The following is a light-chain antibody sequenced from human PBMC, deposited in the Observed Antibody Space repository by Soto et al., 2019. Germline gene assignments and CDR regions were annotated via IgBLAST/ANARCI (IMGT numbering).Light chain of an antibody. V-gene: IGLV2-8*01. CDR2: EVT. Sequence: QSALTQPPSASGSPGQSVTISCTQTSGDVGGFNYVSWYQQHPDKAPKLMIYEVTKRPSGVPDRFSGSKSGNTASLTVSGLQAEDEADYYCSSYAGSNNLIFGGGTQLTVL. J-gene: IGLJ2*01. CDR1: SGDVGGFNY. CDR3: SSYAGSNNLI.